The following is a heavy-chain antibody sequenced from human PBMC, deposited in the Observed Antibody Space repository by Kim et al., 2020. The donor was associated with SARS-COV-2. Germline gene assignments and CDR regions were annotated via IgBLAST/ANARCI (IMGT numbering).Heavy chain of an antibody. J-gene: IGHJ4*02. V-gene: IGHV3-74*01. CDR1: RFTFSSYW. D-gene: IGHD3-16*01. Sequence: GGSLRLSCVASRFTFSSYWMHWVRQAPGKGLVWVSRVNSDGSSTSYADSVKGRFTISRDNARNTLYLQMNSLRAEDTAVYYCASLSTGYVWDKFGYWGQGTLVTVSS. CDR3: ASLSTGYVWDKFGY. CDR2: VNSDGSST.